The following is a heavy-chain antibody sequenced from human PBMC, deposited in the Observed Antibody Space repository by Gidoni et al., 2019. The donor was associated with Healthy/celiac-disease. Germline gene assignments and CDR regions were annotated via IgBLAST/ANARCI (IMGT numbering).Heavy chain of an antibody. V-gene: IGHV3-30*18. Sequence: QVQLVESGGGVVQPGRSLRLSCAASGFTFSSYCMHWVRQSPGNGLEWVAVRAYDGSNKYYADSVKGRFTISRDNSKNTLYLQMNSLRAEDTAVYYCAKDMPLGYCSGGSCPTLGYWGQGTLVTVSS. J-gene: IGHJ4*02. CDR3: AKDMPLGYCSGGSCPTLGY. D-gene: IGHD2-15*01. CDR2: RAYDGSNK. CDR1: GFTFSSYC.